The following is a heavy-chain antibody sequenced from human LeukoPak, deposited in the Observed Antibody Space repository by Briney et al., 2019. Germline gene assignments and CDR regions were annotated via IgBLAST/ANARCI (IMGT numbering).Heavy chain of an antibody. CDR3: ARERGEVTTAVLDY. Sequence: SETLSLTCAVYGGSFSGYYWSWIRQPPGKGLEWIGEINHSGSTNYNPSLKSRVTISVDTSKNQFSLKLSSVTAADTAVYYCARERGEVTTAVLDYWGHGTLVTVS. J-gene: IGHJ4*01. CDR1: GGSFSGYY. CDR2: INHSGST. D-gene: IGHD4-11*01. V-gene: IGHV4-34*01.